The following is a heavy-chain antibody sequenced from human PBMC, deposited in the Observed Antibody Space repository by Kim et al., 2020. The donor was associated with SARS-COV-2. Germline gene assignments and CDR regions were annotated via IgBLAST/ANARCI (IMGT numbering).Heavy chain of an antibody. V-gene: IGHV4-39*01. CDR2: IYYSGTT. D-gene: IGHD6-13*01. J-gene: IGHJ5*02. CDR3: ARWETAAGIFDL. Sequence: SETLSLTCSVSGVSISSSSYYWGWIRQPPGKGLENIGSIYYSGTTYYSPSLQSRVTISVDTSKSQFSLKLISVTAADTAVYYCARWETAAGIFDLWGQGILVTVSS. CDR1: GVSISSSSYY.